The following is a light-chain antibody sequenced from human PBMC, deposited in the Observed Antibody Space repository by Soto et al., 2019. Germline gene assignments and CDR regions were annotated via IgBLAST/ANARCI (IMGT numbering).Light chain of an antibody. CDR3: RQRSNWPPT. J-gene: IGKJ5*01. V-gene: IGKV3-11*01. CDR2: DAS. Sequence: EIVLTQAPRTLSLPQGERATLSCRASQSISSYLAWYQQKPGQAPRLLIYDASNRATGIPARFSGSGSGTDFTLTIISLEPEDFAVYYCRQRSNWPPTFGQGTRLEIK. CDR1: QSISSY.